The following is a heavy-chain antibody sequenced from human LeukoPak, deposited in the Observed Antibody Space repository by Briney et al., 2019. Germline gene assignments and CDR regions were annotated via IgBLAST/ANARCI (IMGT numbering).Heavy chain of an antibody. D-gene: IGHD6-13*01. J-gene: IGHJ2*01. CDR3: ARVSSSWYQDWYFDL. CDR2: IYYSGST. CDR1: GGSISSSSYY. Sequence: SETLCLTCTVSGGSISSSSYYWGWIRQPPGKGLEWIGSIYYSGSTYYNPSLKSRVTISVDTSKNQFSLKLSSVTAADTAVYYCARVSSSWYQDWYFDLWGRGTLVTVSS. V-gene: IGHV4-39*07.